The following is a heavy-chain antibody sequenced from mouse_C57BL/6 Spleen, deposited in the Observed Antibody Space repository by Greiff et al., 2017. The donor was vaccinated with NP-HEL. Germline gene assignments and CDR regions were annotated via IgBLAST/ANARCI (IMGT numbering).Heavy chain of an antibody. J-gene: IGHJ2*01. CDR1: GYTFTSYW. Sequence: QVQLQQPGAELVRPGSSVKLSCKASGYTFTSYWMAWVTQRPGQGLEWIGHIYPSDSETHSNQKFKDKATLTVDKSSSTAYMQLSSLTSEDYAVDYCARSFPNYFDYWGQGTTLTVSS. V-gene: IGHV1-61*01. CDR2: IYPSDSET. CDR3: ARSFPNYFDY.